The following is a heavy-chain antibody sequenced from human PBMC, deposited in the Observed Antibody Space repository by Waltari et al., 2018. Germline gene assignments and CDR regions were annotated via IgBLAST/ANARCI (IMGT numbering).Heavy chain of an antibody. V-gene: IGHV3-7*01. Sequence: EVHPVDSGCGLVQPGGSLGRSWDASESSVTKYWMRWVRQPPGKGLEWVANIKHDGSETYYVDSVKGRFTISRDNAQKSLFLQMNSLRVEDTAIYYCAAIFYYYYGMNVWGQGTTVTVSS. D-gene: IGHD2-21*01. CDR3: AAIFYYYYGMNV. CDR1: ESSVTKYW. J-gene: IGHJ6*02. CDR2: IKHDGSET.